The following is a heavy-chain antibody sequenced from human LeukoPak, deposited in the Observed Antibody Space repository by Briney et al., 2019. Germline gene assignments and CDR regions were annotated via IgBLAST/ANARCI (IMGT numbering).Heavy chain of an antibody. Sequence: PGGSLRLSCAASGFTFSDYYMSWIRQAPGKGLGWVSYISSSSSYTNYADSVKGRFTISRDNAKNSLYLQMNSLRAEDTAVYYCARVSFGDYLGCWGQGTLVTVSS. CDR1: GFTFSDYY. CDR3: ARVSFGDYLGC. J-gene: IGHJ4*02. D-gene: IGHD3-10*01. V-gene: IGHV3-11*06. CDR2: ISSSSSYT.